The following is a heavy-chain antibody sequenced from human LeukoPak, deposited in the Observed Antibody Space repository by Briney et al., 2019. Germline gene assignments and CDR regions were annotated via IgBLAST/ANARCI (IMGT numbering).Heavy chain of an antibody. Sequence: GGSLRLSCAASGFRFSTSGMHWVRQAPGKGLEWVSFIRFDGSDEDHGDSVKGRFTISRDNSKNTMYLQMNSLRAEDTAVYYCAKEVTYCSSSSCSDAFDVWGRGTMVIVSS. J-gene: IGHJ3*01. CDR2: IRFDGSDE. V-gene: IGHV3-30*02. CDR1: GFRFSTSG. D-gene: IGHD2-2*01. CDR3: AKEVTYCSSSSCSDAFDV.